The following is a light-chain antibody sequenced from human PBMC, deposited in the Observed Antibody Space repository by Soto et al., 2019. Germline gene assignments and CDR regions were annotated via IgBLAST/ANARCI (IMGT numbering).Light chain of an antibody. CDR3: QQGYSSRWT. J-gene: IGKJ1*01. V-gene: IGKV1-39*01. CDR2: ATS. Sequence: DIQLTQSPSSLSASVGDRVTITCRVCQSIRSYLNWYQQKPGKAPQLLIYATSSLQTGVPSRFSASGSGTDFSLVISDLQPEVSATYYCQQGYSSRWTSGRGTKVEI. CDR1: QSIRSY.